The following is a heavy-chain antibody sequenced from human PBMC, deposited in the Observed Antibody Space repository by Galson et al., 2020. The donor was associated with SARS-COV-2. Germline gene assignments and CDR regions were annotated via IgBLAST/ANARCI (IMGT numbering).Heavy chain of an antibody. CDR3: ARDPLLRDGSGSYHHFFMDV. J-gene: IGHJ6*04. CDR2: VIPIFGRR. D-gene: IGHD3-10*01. Sequence: ASVKVSCKVSGGTFSTYGISWVRQAPGHGLEWMGGVIPIFGRRTIGHKFQDRVTLTTDESTSTAYMELTSLTSDDTAIYFCARDPLLRDGSGSYHHFFMDVWGNGTTVIVSS. V-gene: IGHV1-69*05. CDR1: GGTFSTYG.